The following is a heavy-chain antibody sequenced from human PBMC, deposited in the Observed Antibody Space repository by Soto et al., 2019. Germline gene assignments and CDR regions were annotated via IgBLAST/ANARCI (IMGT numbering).Heavy chain of an antibody. J-gene: IGHJ4*02. V-gene: IGHV3-15*01. CDR1: GFTFSNAW. D-gene: IGHD1-20*01. CDR2: IKSKTDGGTT. CDR3: TTVKLTGTRAIDY. Sequence: GGSLRLSCAASGFTFSNAWMSWIRQAPGKGLEWVGRIKSKTDGGTTDYAAPVKGRFTISRDDSKNTLYLQMNSLKTEDTAVYYCTTVKLTGTRAIDYWGQGTLVTVSS.